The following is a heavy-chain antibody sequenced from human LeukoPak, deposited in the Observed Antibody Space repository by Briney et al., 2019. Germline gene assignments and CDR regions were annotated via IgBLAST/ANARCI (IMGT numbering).Heavy chain of an antibody. V-gene: IGHV1-2*02. D-gene: IGHD2-2*02. J-gene: IGHJ6*03. CDR2: INPNSGGT. CDR1: KNMFTGYF. Sequence: ALVKVSCKTSKNMFTGYFMHWVRQAPGQGLEWIGWINPNSGGTLFARRFQGRVTMTRDTSIGATYMELSRLTSDDTALYYCAAQCNDDFCYKRDYMDVWGKGTMVIVSS. CDR3: AAQCNDDFCYKRDYMDV.